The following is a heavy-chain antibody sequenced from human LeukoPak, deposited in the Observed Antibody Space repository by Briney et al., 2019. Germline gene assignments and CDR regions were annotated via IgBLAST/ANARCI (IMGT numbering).Heavy chain of an antibody. J-gene: IGHJ4*02. CDR1: GYTFTGYY. Sequence: ASVKVSCKASGYTFTGYYMHWVRQAPGQGGEWMGRINPNRGGKNYEQKFQGRVTMTSDTSISTAYMELSRLRSDDTAVYYCARDGLLWGQGTLVTVSS. CDR2: INPNRGGK. V-gene: IGHV1-2*06. CDR3: ARDGLL.